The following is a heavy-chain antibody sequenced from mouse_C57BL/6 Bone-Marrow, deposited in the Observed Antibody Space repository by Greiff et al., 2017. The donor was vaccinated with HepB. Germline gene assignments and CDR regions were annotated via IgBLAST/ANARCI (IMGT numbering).Heavy chain of an antibody. Sequence: EVQLVESGGGLVKPGGSLKLSCAASGFTFSSYAMSWVRQTPEKRLEWVATISDGGSYTYYPDNVKGRFTITRDNDKNNLYLQMSHLKSEDTAMYYCARDGTITTVVEDWYFDVWGTGTTVTVSS. V-gene: IGHV5-4*01. CDR3: ARDGTITTVVEDWYFDV. D-gene: IGHD1-1*01. CDR2: ISDGGSYT. J-gene: IGHJ1*03. CDR1: GFTFSSYA.